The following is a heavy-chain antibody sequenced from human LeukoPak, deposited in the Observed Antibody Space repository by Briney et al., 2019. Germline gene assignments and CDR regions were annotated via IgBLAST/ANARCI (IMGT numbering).Heavy chain of an antibody. CDR1: GFTFSSYA. J-gene: IGHJ5*02. CDR3: VKGFGYCSSTSCYGNWFDP. V-gene: IGHV3-64D*06. Sequence: PGGSLRLSCSASGFTFSSYAMHWVRQAPGKGLEYVSAISSNGGSTYYADSVKGRFTISRDNSKNTLYLQMSSLRAEDTAVYYCVKGFGYCSSTSCYGNWFDPWGQGTLVTVSS. CDR2: ISSNGGST. D-gene: IGHD2-2*01.